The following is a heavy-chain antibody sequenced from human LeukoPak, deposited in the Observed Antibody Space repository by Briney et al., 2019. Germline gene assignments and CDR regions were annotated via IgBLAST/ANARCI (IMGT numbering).Heavy chain of an antibody. CDR3: ARWPALYYFDY. J-gene: IGHJ4*02. V-gene: IGHV4-59*01. D-gene: IGHD2-15*01. CDR1: GGSISTYY. CDR2: IYYSGST. Sequence: SETLSLTCTVSGGSISTYYWSWIRQPPGKGLEWIGYIYYSGSTNYNPSLKSRVTISVDTPKNQFSLKLSSVTAADTAVYYCARWPALYYFDYWGQGTLVTVSS.